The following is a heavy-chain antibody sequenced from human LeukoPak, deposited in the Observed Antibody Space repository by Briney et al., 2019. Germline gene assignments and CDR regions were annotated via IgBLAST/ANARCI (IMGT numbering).Heavy chain of an antibody. CDR1: GGTFSSYT. Sequence: SVKVSCKASGGTFSSYTISWVRQAPGQGLEWMGRIIPILGIANYAQKFQGRVTITADKSTGTAYMELSSLRSEDTAVYYCASGYYDFWSGYGLGAWGQGTPVTVSS. D-gene: IGHD3-3*01. J-gene: IGHJ5*02. CDR3: ASGYYDFWSGYGLGA. CDR2: IIPILGIA. V-gene: IGHV1-69*02.